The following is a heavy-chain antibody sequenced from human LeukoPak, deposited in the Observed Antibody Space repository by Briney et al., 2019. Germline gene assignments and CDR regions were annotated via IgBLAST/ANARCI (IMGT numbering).Heavy chain of an antibody. V-gene: IGHV3-74*01. J-gene: IGHJ3*02. CDR2: INSDGSST. CDR1: GFTFSSYW. D-gene: IGHD5-24*01. CDR3: AREWPLDAFDI. Sequence: GGSLRLSCAASGFTFSSYWMHWVRQAPGKGLVWVSRINSDGSSTSYADSVKGRFTISRDNAKNTLYLQMNSQRAEDTAVYYCAREWPLDAFDIWGQGTTVTVSS.